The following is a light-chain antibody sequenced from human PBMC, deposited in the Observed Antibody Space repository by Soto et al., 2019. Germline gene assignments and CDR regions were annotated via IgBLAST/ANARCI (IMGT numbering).Light chain of an antibody. V-gene: IGKV1-5*03. J-gene: IGKJ1*01. CDR3: QHYNSYSEA. Sequence: IQMTQSPSTLSVSVLAIVTITCRAIQTISSWLAWYQQKPGKAPKLLIYKASTLKSGVPSRFSGSGSGTEFTLTISSLQPDDFATYYCQHYNSYSEAFGQGTKVDIK. CDR2: KAS. CDR1: QTISSW.